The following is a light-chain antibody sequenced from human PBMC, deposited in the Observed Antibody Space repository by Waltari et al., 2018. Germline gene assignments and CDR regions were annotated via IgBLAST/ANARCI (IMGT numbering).Light chain of an antibody. CDR1: QSLSVAY. Sequence: EIVLTQSPGTVSLSPGDRATLSCRASQSLSVAYLAWYQQKSGQAPRRLIYGAMYRASDIPDRFSGSGSGTEFTLTISRLEPEDFAVYYCQQYDTSPATFGPGTKLEIK. J-gene: IGKJ2*01. CDR3: QQYDTSPAT. CDR2: GAM. V-gene: IGKV3-20*01.